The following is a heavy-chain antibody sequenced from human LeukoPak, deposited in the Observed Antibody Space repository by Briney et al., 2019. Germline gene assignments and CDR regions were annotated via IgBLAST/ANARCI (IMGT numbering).Heavy chain of an antibody. V-gene: IGHV4-39*07. CDR2: IYYSGST. J-gene: IGHJ4*02. CDR1: GGSISSTNYY. D-gene: IGHD3-9*01. Sequence: SETLSLTCTVSGGSISSTNYYWGWIRQPPGKGLEWIGSIYYSGSTYYNPSLKSRVTISVDTSKNQFSLKLSSVTAADTAVYYCASQAVRYFDDFDYWGQGTLVTVSS. CDR3: ASQAVRYFDDFDY.